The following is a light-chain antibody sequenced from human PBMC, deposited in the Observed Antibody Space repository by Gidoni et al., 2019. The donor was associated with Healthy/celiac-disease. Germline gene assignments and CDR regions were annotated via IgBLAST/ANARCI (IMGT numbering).Light chain of an antibody. CDR1: QSVSSN. J-gene: IGKJ2*01. CDR2: GAS. Sequence: EIVMTPSPATLSVSPGERATLSCRASQSVSSNLAWYQQKPGQAPRLLIYGASTRATGIPARFSGRGSGTEFTLTISSLQSEDFAVYYCQQYNNWPYTFGQXTKLEIK. V-gene: IGKV3-15*01. CDR3: QQYNNWPYT.